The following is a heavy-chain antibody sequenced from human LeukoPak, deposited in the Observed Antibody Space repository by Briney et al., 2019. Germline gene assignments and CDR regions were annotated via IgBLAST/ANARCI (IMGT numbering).Heavy chain of an antibody. D-gene: IGHD6-13*01. CDR3: AKEGRKAAAGTFDN. CDR1: SGSISNYY. CDR2: IYYSGST. J-gene: IGHJ4*02. Sequence: PSETLSLTCTVSSGSISNYYWNWIRQPPGKGLEWIGYIYYSGSTNYNPSLKSRVTISLDTSKNQFSLKLSSVTAADTAVYYCAKEGRKAAAGTFDNWGQGTLVTVSS. V-gene: IGHV4-59*01.